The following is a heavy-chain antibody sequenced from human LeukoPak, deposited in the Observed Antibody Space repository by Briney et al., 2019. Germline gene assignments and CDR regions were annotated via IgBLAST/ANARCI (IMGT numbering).Heavy chain of an antibody. CDR2: INPNSGGT. D-gene: IGHD2-15*01. J-gene: IGHJ4*02. CDR3: ARDRGLVVAAYNFDY. Sequence: ASVKVSRKASGYTFTGYYMHWVRQAPGQGLEWMGWINPNSGGTNYAQKFQGRVTMTRDTSISTAYMELSRLRSDDTAVYYCARDRGLVVAAYNFDYWGQGTLVTVSS. V-gene: IGHV1-2*02. CDR1: GYTFTGYY.